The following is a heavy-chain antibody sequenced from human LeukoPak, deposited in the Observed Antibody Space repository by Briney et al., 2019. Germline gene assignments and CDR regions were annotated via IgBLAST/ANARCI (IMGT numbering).Heavy chain of an antibody. Sequence: SETLSLTCAVYGGSFSGYYWSWIRQPPGKGLEWIGEINHSGSTNYNPSLKSRVTISVDTSKNQFSLKLSSVTAADTVVYYCARDRYSGSRNLDYWGQGTLVTVSS. D-gene: IGHD1-26*01. CDR3: ARDRYSGSRNLDY. CDR2: INHSGST. V-gene: IGHV4-34*01. J-gene: IGHJ4*02. CDR1: GGSFSGYY.